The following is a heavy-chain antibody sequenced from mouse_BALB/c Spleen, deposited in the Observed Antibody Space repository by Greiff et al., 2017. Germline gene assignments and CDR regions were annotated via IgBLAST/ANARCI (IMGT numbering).Heavy chain of an antibody. CDR3: NAWGGNYFPFDY. CDR2: IDPENGDT. V-gene: IGHV14-4*02. J-gene: IGHJ2*01. D-gene: IGHD2-1*01. CDR1: GFNIKDYY. Sequence: VQLKHSGAELVWSGASVKLSCTASGFNIKDYYMHWVKQRPEQGLEWIGWIDPENGDTEYAPKFQGKATMTADTSSNTAYLQLSSLTSEDTAVYYCNAWGGNYFPFDYWGQGTTLTVSS.